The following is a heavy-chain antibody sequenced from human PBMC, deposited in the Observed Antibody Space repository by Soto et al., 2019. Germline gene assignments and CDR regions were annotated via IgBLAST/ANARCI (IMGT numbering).Heavy chain of an antibody. V-gene: IGHV1-18*01. D-gene: IGHD3-22*01. Sequence: ASVKVSCKASGYTFTSYGISWVRQAPGQGLEWMGWISAYNGNTNYAQKLQGRVTVTTDTSTSTAYMELRSLRSDDTAVYYCARKEYYYDSSGFSPWGQGTLVTVSS. J-gene: IGHJ5*02. CDR1: GYTFTSYG. CDR3: ARKEYYYDSSGFSP. CDR2: ISAYNGNT.